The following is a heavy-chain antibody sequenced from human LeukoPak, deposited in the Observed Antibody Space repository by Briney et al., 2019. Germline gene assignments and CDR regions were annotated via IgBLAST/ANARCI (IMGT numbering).Heavy chain of an antibody. CDR1: GFTFSTHD. CDR2: INRRSSTI. Sequence: GGSLRFSCAASGFTFSTHDVNWVRQAPGKGLEWVSFINRRSSTIYYADSVKGRFTISRDNAKNSLYLQMNSLRAEDTAVYYCARQTTVTTDAWDGFDYWGQGTLVTVSS. D-gene: IGHD4-17*01. J-gene: IGHJ4*02. V-gene: IGHV3-48*04. CDR3: ARQTTVTTDAWDGFDY.